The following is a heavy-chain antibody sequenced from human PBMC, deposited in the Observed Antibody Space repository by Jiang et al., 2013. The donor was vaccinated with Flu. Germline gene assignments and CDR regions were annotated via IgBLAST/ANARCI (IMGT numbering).Heavy chain of an antibody. D-gene: IGHD4-23*01. CDR1: YFRLSSYD. CDR3: AKGPPGNSQYMDV. Sequence: VQLVESGGGVVQPGGSRRLLCGGSYFRLSSYDVHWVRLIPGKGLQWVALISHDGSKTSYADAVKGRFTVSRDKSRSTVYVQMSGLRPEDTAVYMCAKGPPGNSQYMDVWGRGTXVTVS. CDR2: ISHDGSKT. J-gene: IGHJ6*03. V-gene: IGHV3-30-3*01.